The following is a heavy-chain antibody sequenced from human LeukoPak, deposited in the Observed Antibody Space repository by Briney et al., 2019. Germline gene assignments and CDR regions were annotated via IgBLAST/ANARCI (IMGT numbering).Heavy chain of an antibody. V-gene: IGHV4-34*01. J-gene: IGHJ4*02. Sequence: SETLSLTCAVYGGSFSGYYWSWIRQPPGKGLEWIGEINHSGSTNYNPSLKSRVTISVDTSKNQFSLKLSSVTAADTAVYYCARGSRLSLVAVDYWGQETLVTVSS. D-gene: IGHD4/OR15-4a*01. CDR3: ARGSRLSLVAVDY. CDR1: GGSFSGYY. CDR2: INHSGST.